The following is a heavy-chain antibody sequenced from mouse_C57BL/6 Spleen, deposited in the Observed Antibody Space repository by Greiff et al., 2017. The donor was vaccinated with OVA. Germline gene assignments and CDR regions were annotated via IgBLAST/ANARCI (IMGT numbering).Heavy chain of an antibody. CDR3: ARDQNRGFAY. V-gene: IGHV3-1*01. CDR2: ISYSGST. CDR1: GYSITSGYD. J-gene: IGHJ3*01. Sequence: EVKLQESGPGMVKPSQSLSLTCTVTGYSITSGYDWHWIRHFPGNKLEWMGYISYSGSTNYNPSLKSRISITHDTSKNHFFLKLNSVTTEDTATYYCARDQNRGFAYWGQGTLVTVSA.